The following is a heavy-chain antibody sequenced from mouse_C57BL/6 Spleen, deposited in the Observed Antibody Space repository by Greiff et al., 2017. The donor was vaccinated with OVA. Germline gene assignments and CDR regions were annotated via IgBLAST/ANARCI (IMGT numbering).Heavy chain of an antibody. CDR2: INPGSGGT. CDR3: ARLRLRRDAY. Sequence: QVQLQQSGAELVRPGTSVKLSCKASGYAFTNYLIEWVKQRPGQGLEWIGVINPGSGGTNYNEKFKGKATLTADKSSSTAYMQLSSLTSEDSAVYFCARLRLRRDAYWGQGTLVTVSA. CDR1: GYAFTNYL. J-gene: IGHJ3*01. V-gene: IGHV1-54*01. D-gene: IGHD2-4*01.